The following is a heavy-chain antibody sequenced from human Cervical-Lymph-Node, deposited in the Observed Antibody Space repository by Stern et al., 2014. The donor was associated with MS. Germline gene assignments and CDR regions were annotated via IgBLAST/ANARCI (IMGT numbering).Heavy chain of an antibody. CDR3: ARVDDCSGGTCFSTSWFDP. CDR1: GGSFNNYY. Sequence: VQLVESGPGLVKPSETLSLTCTVSGGSFNNYYRSWIRQPPGQGLAWIGYIYQDGSTKYNPSLKSRVTISLHTSKKQFSLRLTSVTAADTAVYYCARVDDCSGGTCFSTSWFDPWGQGTLVTVSS. V-gene: IGHV4-59*01. J-gene: IGHJ5*02. D-gene: IGHD2-15*01. CDR2: IYQDGST.